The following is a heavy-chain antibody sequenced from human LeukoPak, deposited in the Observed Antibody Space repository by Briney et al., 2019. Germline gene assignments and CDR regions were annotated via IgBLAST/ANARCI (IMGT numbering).Heavy chain of an antibody. Sequence: GSLRLSCAASGFPLSSYAMSWVRQTPGKGLECVSTTRDSDGRTYYADSVEGRFTISRDNSTNTLYLQMNSLRAGDTAIYYCAKSGNTETVDYWGQGTLVTVSS. CDR2: TRDSDGRT. D-gene: IGHD6-25*01. CDR3: AKSGNTETVDY. V-gene: IGHV3-23*01. CDR1: GFPLSSYA. J-gene: IGHJ4*02.